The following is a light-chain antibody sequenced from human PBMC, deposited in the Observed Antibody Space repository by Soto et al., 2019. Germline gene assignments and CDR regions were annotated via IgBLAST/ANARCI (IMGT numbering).Light chain of an antibody. J-gene: IGKJ3*01. CDR1: QSVSSN. V-gene: IGKV3-15*01. CDR3: QQYNNWPLT. CDR2: GAS. Sequence: EIVMTQSPATLSVSPGERATLSCRASQSVSSNLAWYQPKPGQAPRLVIYGASTRATGIPARFSGSGSGTEFTLTICCLQSEDFAVYYCQQYNNWPLTFGPGTKVDIK.